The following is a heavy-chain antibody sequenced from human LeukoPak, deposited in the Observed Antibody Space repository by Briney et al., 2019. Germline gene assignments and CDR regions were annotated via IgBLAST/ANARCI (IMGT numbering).Heavy chain of an antibody. CDR2: ITLNSGDT. CDR1: GHTFTVYY. CDR3: AREGELGLND. V-gene: IGHV1-2*02. Sequence: ASVKVSCKASGHTFTVYYNHWVRQAPGQGLEWMGWITLNSGDTKYAQKFQGRVTMTSDTSITTAYMELSRLKFDDTAMYYCAREGELGLNDWGQGTLVTVSS. J-gene: IGHJ4*02. D-gene: IGHD7-27*01.